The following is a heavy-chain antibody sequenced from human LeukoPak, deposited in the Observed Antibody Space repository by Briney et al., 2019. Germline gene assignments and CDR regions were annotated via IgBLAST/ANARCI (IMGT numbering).Heavy chain of an antibody. D-gene: IGHD3-3*01. CDR3: ARGVNAFDI. CDR2: IYTSGST. CDR1: GGSISSFH. Sequence: SETLSLTCTVSGGSISSFHWSWIRQPAGKGLEWIGRIYTSGSTNYSPSLKSRVTLSVDTSKNHFSLNLSSVTAADTAVYYCARGVNAFDIWGQGTMVTVSS. J-gene: IGHJ3*02. V-gene: IGHV4-4*07.